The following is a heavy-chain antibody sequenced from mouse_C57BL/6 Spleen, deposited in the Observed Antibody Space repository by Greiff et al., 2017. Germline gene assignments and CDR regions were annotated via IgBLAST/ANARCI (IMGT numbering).Heavy chain of an antibody. CDR3: ARHEGYDGFWYFDV. CDR2: FYPGSGSI. V-gene: IGHV1-62-2*01. D-gene: IGHD2-3*01. CDR1: GYTFTEYT. Sequence: VQRVESGAELVTPGASVKLSCKASGYTFTEYTIHWVKQRSGQGLEWIGWFYPGSGSIKYNEKFKDKATLTADKSSSSVYMELSRLTSEDSAVYFCARHEGYDGFWYFDVWGTGTTVTVSS. J-gene: IGHJ1*03.